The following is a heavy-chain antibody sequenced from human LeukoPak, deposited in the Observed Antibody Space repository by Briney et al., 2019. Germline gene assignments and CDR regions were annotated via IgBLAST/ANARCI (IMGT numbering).Heavy chain of an antibody. CDR1: GVSISSYY. CDR2: IYYTGST. V-gene: IGHV4-59*01. J-gene: IGHJ3*02. CDR3: ARGQHAFDI. Sequence: PSETLSLTCSVSGVSISSYYWSWIRQPPGKGLEWIGYIYYTGSTNYNPSLKSRVTTSVDTSKNQFSLKLSSVTAADTAVYYCARGQHAFDIWGQGTMVTVSS.